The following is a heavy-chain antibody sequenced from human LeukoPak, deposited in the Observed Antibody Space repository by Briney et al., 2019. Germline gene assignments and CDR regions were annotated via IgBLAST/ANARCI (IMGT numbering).Heavy chain of an antibody. J-gene: IGHJ5*02. D-gene: IGHD5-12*01. CDR3: ARSYSGYDS. CDR2: IYYSGST. CDR1: GGSISSYY. Sequence: SETLSLTCTVSGGSISSYYWSWIRQPPGKGLEWIGYIYYSGSTNYNPSLKSRVTISVDTSKNQFSLRLSSVTAADTAVYYCARSYSGYDSWGQGTLVTVSS. V-gene: IGHV4-59*08.